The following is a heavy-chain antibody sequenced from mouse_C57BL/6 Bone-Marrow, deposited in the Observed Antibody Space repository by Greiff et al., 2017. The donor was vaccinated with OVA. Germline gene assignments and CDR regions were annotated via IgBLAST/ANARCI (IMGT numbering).Heavy chain of an antibody. Sequence: EVQLQQSGGGLVKPGGSLKLSCAASGFTFSSYAMSWVRQTPEKRLEWVATISDGGSYTYYPDNVKGRFTISRDNAKNNLYLQMSHLKSEDTAMYYCARGGGVYYDYDWFAYWGQGTLVTVSA. J-gene: IGHJ3*01. V-gene: IGHV5-4*01. CDR2: ISDGGSYT. CDR1: GFTFSSYA. D-gene: IGHD2-4*01. CDR3: ARGGGVYYDYDWFAY.